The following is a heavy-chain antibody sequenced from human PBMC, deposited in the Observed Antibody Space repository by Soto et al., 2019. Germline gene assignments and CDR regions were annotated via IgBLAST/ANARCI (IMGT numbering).Heavy chain of an antibody. CDR3: ARVSIGYGSGSPPQDP. J-gene: IGHJ5*02. Sequence: QVQLVQSGAEVKKPGASEKVSCEASGYTFTSYGISWVRQAPGQGLEWMGWISAYNGNTNYAQKLQGRVTMTTDTSTSTAYMELRSLRSDDTAVYYCARVSIGYGSGSPPQDPWGQGTLVTVSS. CDR2: ISAYNGNT. CDR1: GYTFTSYG. D-gene: IGHD3-10*01. V-gene: IGHV1-18*01.